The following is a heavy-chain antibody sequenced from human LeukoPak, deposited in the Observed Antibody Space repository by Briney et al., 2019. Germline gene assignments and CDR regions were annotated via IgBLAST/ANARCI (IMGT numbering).Heavy chain of an antibody. Sequence: GRSLRLSCTASGFSFGDYAMSWFRPAPGKGLEWVGFIRSKAYGGTTEYAASVKGRFTISRDDSKSSAYLQMNSLKAEDTAVYYCTREGGYFGSWSYSALHDAFDIWNQGTMVTVSS. CDR2: IRSKAYGGTT. V-gene: IGHV3-49*03. D-gene: IGHD3-10*01. CDR3: TREGGYFGSWSYSALHDAFDI. CDR1: GFSFGDYA. J-gene: IGHJ3*02.